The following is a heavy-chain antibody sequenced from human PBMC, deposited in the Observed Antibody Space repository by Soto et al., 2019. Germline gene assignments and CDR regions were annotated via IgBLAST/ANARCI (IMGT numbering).Heavy chain of an antibody. D-gene: IGHD1-26*01. J-gene: IGHJ3*01. CDR2: IHSGGRA. CDR1: GFTVSSSH. Sequence: PGGSLRLSCAASGFTVSSSHMNWVRKAPGKGLEWVSVIHSGGRASYADSVRGRFTISSDDSRNMVYLEMNSLRAEDTAVYYCARRASRWGQGTMVTVSS. CDR3: ARRASR. V-gene: IGHV3-66*04.